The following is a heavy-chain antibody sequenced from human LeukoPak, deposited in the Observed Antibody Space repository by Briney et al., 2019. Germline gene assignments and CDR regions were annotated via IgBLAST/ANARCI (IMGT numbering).Heavy chain of an antibody. J-gene: IGHJ4*02. CDR1: GITFSNYA. V-gene: IGHV3-23*01. D-gene: IGHD5-18*01. CDR2: ISGSAHKI. CDR3: AGRVTGYSSGYVY. Sequence: GGSLRLSCVASGITFSNYAVSWVRQAPEKGLDWVSVISGSAHKIRYADSVKGRFTISRDNSENIVYLQMNNLRAEDTAVYYCAGRVTGYSSGYVYWGQGTLVTV.